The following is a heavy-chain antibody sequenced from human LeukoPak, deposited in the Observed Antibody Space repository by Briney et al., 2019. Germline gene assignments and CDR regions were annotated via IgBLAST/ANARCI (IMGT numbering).Heavy chain of an antibody. CDR3: VKDWGVNGVGATIDS. V-gene: IGHV3-9*01. J-gene: IGHJ4*02. CDR2: ISRNSGSI. Sequence: PGGSLRLSCAASGFTFGDYAMLWVRQAPGKGLEWVSCISRNSGSIVYADSVKGRFTTSRDNAKNSLYLQMNSLRAEDTALYYCVKDWGVNGVGATIDSWGQGTLVTVSS. CDR1: GFTFGDYA. D-gene: IGHD2-15*01.